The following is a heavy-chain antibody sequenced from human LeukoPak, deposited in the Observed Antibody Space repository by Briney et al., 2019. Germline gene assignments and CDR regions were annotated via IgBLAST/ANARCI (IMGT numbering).Heavy chain of an antibody. J-gene: IGHJ3*02. CDR1: GFTFSSYA. V-gene: IGHV3-23*01. D-gene: IGHD2-21*01. CDR2: ISGSGGST. Sequence: PGGSLRLSCAASGFTFSSYAMSWVRQASEKGLEWVSAISGSGGSTYYADSVKGRFTISRDNAKNSLYLQMNSLRAEDTAVYYCARVVIPRPFDIWGQGTMVTVSS. CDR3: ARVVIPRPFDI.